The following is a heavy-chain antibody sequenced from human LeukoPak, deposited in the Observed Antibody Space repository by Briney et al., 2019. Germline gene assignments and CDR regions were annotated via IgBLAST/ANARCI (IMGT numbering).Heavy chain of an antibody. CDR3: AELGITMIGGV. CDR1: GFPFSSFG. V-gene: IGHV3-30*02. CDR2: IRYDERDE. J-gene: IGHJ6*04. Sequence: GGSLRLSCAASGFPFSSFGMHWVRQAPGKGLEWVSFIRYDERDEYYTDSVKGRFTISRDNAKNSLYLQMNSLRAEDTAVYYCAELGITMIGGVWGKGTTVTISS. D-gene: IGHD3-10*02.